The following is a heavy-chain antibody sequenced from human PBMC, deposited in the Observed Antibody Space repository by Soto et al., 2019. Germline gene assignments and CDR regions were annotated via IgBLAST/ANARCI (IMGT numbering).Heavy chain of an antibody. D-gene: IGHD2-2*02. CDR3: AIGYCSSTSCYRGPLYYYYYGMDV. CDR2: IYPTGST. J-gene: IGHJ6*02. CDR1: GGSISSGGYF. Sequence: SETLSLTCTVSGGSISSGGYFWSWIRQSPEKGLEWLGCIYPTGSTYYHPSLKSRVTISVDTSKNQFSLKLSSVTAADTAVYYCAIGYCSSTSCYRGPLYYYYYGMDVWGQGTTVTVSS. V-gene: IGHV4-30-2*03.